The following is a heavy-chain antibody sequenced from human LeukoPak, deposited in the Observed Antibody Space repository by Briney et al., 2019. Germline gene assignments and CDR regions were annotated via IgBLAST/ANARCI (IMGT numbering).Heavy chain of an antibody. Sequence: SETPSLTCTVSGGSISSYYWSWIRQPPGKGLEWIGYIYTSGSTNYNPSLKSRVTISVDTSKNQFSLKLSSVTAADTAVYYCARGGQQLVLGFDYWGQGTLVTVSS. J-gene: IGHJ4*02. CDR3: ARGGQQLVLGFDY. D-gene: IGHD6-13*01. CDR1: GGSISSYY. V-gene: IGHV4-4*09. CDR2: IYTSGST.